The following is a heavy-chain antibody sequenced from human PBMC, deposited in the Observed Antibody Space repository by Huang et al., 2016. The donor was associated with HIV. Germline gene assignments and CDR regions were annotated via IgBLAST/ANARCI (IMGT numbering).Heavy chain of an antibody. Sequence: QGRLQQWGAGMLKPSETLSLTCAVYGGSFSRSYWTWVRQPPGRGLEWIGEISQSGTTNYNTSLESRVTISGDTAKNQFSLRLTSVTAADTATYFCARAPAGNDYSLYNYYGLDIWGQGTTVTVSS. CDR3: ARAPAGNDYSLYNYYGLDI. J-gene: IGHJ6*02. V-gene: IGHV4-34*01. D-gene: IGHD2-15*01. CDR2: ISQSGTT. CDR1: GGSFSRSY.